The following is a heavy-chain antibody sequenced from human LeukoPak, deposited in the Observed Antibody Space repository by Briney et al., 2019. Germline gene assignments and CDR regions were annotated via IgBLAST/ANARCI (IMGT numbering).Heavy chain of an antibody. D-gene: IGHD3-10*01. Sequence: PSETLSLTCAVYGGSFSGYYWSWIRQPPGKGLEWIGEINHSGSTNYNPSLKSRVTISVDTSKNQFSLKLSSVAAADTAVYYCARHGPRLYYYGSGSYKFDYWGQGTLVTVSS. J-gene: IGHJ4*02. CDR2: INHSGST. CDR3: ARHGPRLYYYGSGSYKFDY. CDR1: GGSFSGYY. V-gene: IGHV4-34*01.